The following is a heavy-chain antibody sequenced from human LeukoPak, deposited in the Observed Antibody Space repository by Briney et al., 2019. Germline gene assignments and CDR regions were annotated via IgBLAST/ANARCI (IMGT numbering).Heavy chain of an antibody. Sequence: GGSLRLSCAVSGITLSNYGMTWVRQAPGKGLEWVAGISDSGGSTNYADSVKSRFTISRDNPKNTLYLQMNSLRAEDTAVYFCAKRGVVIRVILVGFHKEAYYFDSWGQGALVTVSS. CDR2: ISDSGGST. CDR1: GITLSNYG. CDR3: AKRGVVIRVILVGFHKEAYYFDS. J-gene: IGHJ4*02. D-gene: IGHD3-22*01. V-gene: IGHV3-23*01.